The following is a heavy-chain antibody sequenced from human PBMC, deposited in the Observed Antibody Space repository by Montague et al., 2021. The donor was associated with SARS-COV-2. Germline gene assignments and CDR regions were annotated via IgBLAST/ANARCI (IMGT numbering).Heavy chain of an antibody. CDR1: GFSLSTSGVG. D-gene: IGHD1-26*01. Sequence: PALVKPTQTLTLTCTFSGFSLSTSGVGVGWIRQPPGKALEWLALIYWDDDKRYSPSLKSRRTITKDTSKNQVVLTVTNMDPVDTATYYCAHRRLHTGSFDYWGQGALVTVSS. J-gene: IGHJ4*02. V-gene: IGHV2-5*02. CDR2: IYWDDDK. CDR3: AHRRLHTGSFDY.